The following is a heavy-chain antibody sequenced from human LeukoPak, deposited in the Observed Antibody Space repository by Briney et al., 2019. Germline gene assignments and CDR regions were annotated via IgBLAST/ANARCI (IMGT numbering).Heavy chain of an antibody. CDR1: GGSISSYY. CDR3: ARGSLGYSGYDYVWYYYYYMDV. Sequence: SETLSLTCTVSGGSISSYYWSWIRQPPGKGLEWIGYIYYSGSTNYNPSLKSRVTISVDTSKNQFSLKLSSVTAADTAVYYCARGSLGYSGYDYVWYYYYYMDVWGKGTTVTVSS. J-gene: IGHJ6*03. D-gene: IGHD5-12*01. CDR2: IYYSGST. V-gene: IGHV4-59*01.